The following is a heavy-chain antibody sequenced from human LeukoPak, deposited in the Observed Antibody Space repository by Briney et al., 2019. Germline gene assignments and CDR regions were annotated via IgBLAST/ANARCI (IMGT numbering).Heavy chain of an antibody. CDR3: ATWSGYPYYFDY. CDR1: GYSISSGYY. V-gene: IGHV4-38-2*01. D-gene: IGHD3-3*01. CDR2: IYHSGST. J-gene: IGHJ4*02. Sequence: SETLSLTCAVSGYSISSGYYWGWIRQPPGKGLEWIGSIYHSGSTYYNPSLKSRVTISVDTSKNQFSLKLSSVTAADTAVYYCATWSGYPYYFDYWSQGTLVTVSS.